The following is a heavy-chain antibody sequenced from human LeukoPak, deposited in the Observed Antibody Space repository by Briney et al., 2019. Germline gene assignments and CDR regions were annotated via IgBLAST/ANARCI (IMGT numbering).Heavy chain of an antibody. CDR3: ASGDYMDV. J-gene: IGHJ4*02. D-gene: IGHD3-16*01. CDR1: GYTFSNSY. CDR2: INPSGGHT. V-gene: IGHV1-46*01. Sequence: ASVKVSCKASGYTFSNSYIHWVRQAPGQGLEWMGLINPSGGHTTYTQKLQGRVTMTTDTSTSTAYMELRSLRSDDTAVYYCASGDYMDVWGQGTLVNVSS.